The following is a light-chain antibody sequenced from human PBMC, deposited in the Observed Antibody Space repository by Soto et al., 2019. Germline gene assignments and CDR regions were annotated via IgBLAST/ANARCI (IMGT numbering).Light chain of an antibody. CDR2: DAS. Sequence: EIVLTQSPATLSLSPGERATLSCRASQSVSSYLAWYQQKPGQAPRLLIYDASNRATGIPARFSGSGSGTAFTLTISSLEPEDFAFYYCQQRSNWPWTFGQGTKVEIK. CDR3: QQRSNWPWT. V-gene: IGKV3-11*01. J-gene: IGKJ1*01. CDR1: QSVSSY.